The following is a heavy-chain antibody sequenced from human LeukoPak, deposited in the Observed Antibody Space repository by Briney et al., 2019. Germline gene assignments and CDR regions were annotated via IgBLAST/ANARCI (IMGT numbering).Heavy chain of an antibody. CDR2: ISSYSGDT. CDR1: GYTFTTYG. J-gene: IGHJ4*02. Sequence: ASVKVSCKTSGYTFTTYGISWVRQAPGQGLEWMGWISSYSGDTNYAQKLQDRVTMTTDTSTSTAYMELRSLRSDDTAVYYCARETGGMPTIYWGQGTLVTVS. V-gene: IGHV1-18*01. CDR3: ARETGGMPTIY. D-gene: IGHD5-24*01.